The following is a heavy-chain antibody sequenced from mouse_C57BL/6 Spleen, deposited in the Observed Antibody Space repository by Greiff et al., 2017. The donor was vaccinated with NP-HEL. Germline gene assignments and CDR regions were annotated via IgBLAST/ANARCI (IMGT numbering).Heavy chain of an antibody. CDR1: GFSFNTYA. D-gene: IGHD2-4*01. Sequence: DVQLVESGGGLVQPKGSLKLSCAASGFSFNTYATNWVRQAPGKGLEWVARIRSKSNNYATYYADSVKDRFTIARDDSESMLYLQMNNLKTADTAMYYCVSIYYDYDYYAMDYWGQGTSVTVSS. J-gene: IGHJ4*01. V-gene: IGHV10-1*01. CDR3: VSIYYDYDYYAMDY. CDR2: IRSKSNNYAT.